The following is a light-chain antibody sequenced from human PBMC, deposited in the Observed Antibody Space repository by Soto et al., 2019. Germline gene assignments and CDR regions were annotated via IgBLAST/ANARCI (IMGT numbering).Light chain of an antibody. CDR1: VSDIGTYNY. V-gene: IGLV2-14*01. J-gene: IGLJ2*01. CDR2: EVT. CDR3: SSYTNDNTVV. Sequence: QSALTQPASVSGSPGQSITISCTGTVSDIGTYNYVSWYQHHPGKAPKLMIYEVTNRPSGVSNRFSASKSGNTASLTISGLQAEDEADYYCSSYTNDNTVVFGGGTKVTVL.